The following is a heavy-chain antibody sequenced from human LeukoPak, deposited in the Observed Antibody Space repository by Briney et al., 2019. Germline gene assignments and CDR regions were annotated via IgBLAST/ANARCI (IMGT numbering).Heavy chain of an antibody. V-gene: IGHV3-66*01. J-gene: IGHJ4*02. Sequence: QAGGSLRLSCAASGFTVSSNYMGWVRQAPGKGLDWVSVIYSGGNTYYADSVKGRFTISRDNSKNTLYLQMNSLRAEDTAVYFCAREPATYYFDSWGQGTLVTVSS. CDR2: IYSGGNT. CDR1: GFTVSSNY. CDR3: AREPATYYFDS.